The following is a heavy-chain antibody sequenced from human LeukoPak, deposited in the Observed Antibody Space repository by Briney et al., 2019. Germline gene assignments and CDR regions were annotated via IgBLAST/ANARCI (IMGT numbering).Heavy chain of an antibody. CDR1: GGSISSSSYY. CDR3: AREWLRLFPHWFCP. J-gene: IGHJ5*02. Sequence: SETLSLIRTVSGGSISSSSYYWGWIRQPPGKGLEWIGGIYYSGSTYYNPSLQSRVTISVDTSKNQFSLKLSSVTAADTAVYYCAREWLRLFPHWFCPWGQVTLVTVAS. V-gene: IGHV4-39*02. CDR2: IYYSGST. D-gene: IGHD5-12*01.